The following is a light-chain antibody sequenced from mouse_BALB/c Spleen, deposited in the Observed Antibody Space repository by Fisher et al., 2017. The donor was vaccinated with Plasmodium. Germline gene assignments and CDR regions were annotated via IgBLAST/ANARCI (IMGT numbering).Light chain of an antibody. CDR1: QSINNN. CDR2: YSS. J-gene: IGKJ5*01. CDR3: QQSNSWPLT. V-gene: IGKV5-43*01. Sequence: DIVITQTPATLSVTPGDSVSLSCRATQSINNNLHWYQQKSHESPRVLIKYSSQSISGIPSRFSGSGSGTDFTLSINSVETEDFGMYFCQQSNSWPLTFGAGTKLDLK.